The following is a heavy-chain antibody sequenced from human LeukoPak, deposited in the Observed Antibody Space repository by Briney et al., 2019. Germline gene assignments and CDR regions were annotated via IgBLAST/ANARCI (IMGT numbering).Heavy chain of an antibody. V-gene: IGHV4-34*01. CDR3: ARINDYGFTTYWYFDL. Sequence: SETLSLTCAVYGGSFSGYYWSWIRQPPGKGLEWIGEIDHSGSTNYNPSLKSRVTISVDTSKNQFSLKLSSVTAADTAVYYCARINDYGFTTYWYFDLWGRGTLVTVSS. D-gene: IGHD4-17*01. J-gene: IGHJ2*01. CDR1: GGSFSGYY. CDR2: IDHSGST.